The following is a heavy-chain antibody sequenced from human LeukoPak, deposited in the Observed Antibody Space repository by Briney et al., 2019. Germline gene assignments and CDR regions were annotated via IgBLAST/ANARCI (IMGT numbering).Heavy chain of an antibody. Sequence: SETLSLTCTVSGGSISSYYWSWIRQPPGKGLVWIGYIYYSGSTNYNPSLKSRVTISVDTSKNQFSLKLSSVTAADTAVYYCARVHSSSGWYGGLDYWGQGTLVTVSS. CDR3: ARVHSSSGWYGGLDY. V-gene: IGHV4-59*01. D-gene: IGHD6-19*01. CDR2: IYYSGST. J-gene: IGHJ4*02. CDR1: GGSISSYY.